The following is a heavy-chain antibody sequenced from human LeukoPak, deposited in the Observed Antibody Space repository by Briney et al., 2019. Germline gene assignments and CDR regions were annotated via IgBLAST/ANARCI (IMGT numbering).Heavy chain of an antibody. CDR2: FDPEDGET. CDR3: ATARYCGGDCYSAFGY. Sequence: ASVKVSCKASGYTFIAYYMHWVRQAPGQGLEWMGGFDPEDGETIYAQKFQGRVTMTEDTSTDTAYMELSSLRSEDTAVYYCATARYCGGDCYSAFGYWGQGTLVTVSS. D-gene: IGHD2-21*02. V-gene: IGHV1-24*01. J-gene: IGHJ4*02. CDR1: GYTFIAYY.